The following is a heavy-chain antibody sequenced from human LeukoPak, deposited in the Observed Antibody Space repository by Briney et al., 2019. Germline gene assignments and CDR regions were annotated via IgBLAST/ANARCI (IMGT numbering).Heavy chain of an antibody. Sequence: PSETLSLTCTVSGGSISSYYWGWIRQPPGKGLEWIGSINYSGSTYYNPSLKSRVTISVDTSRNQFSLKVTSVTAADTAVYYRARDRRLWQQLALYYYYYMDVWGKGTTVTVSS. CDR3: ARDRRLWQQLALYYYYYMDV. CDR1: GGSISSYY. CDR2: INYSGST. J-gene: IGHJ6*03. V-gene: IGHV4-39*07. D-gene: IGHD6-13*01.